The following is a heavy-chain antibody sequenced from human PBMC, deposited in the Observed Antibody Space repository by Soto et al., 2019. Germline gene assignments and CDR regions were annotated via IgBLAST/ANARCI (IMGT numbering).Heavy chain of an antibody. CDR3: ARDPSTMEGSGSKGGY. D-gene: IGHD3-10*01. CDR1: GGTFSSYA. V-gene: IGHV1-69*01. J-gene: IGHJ4*02. Sequence: QVQLVQSGAEVKKPGSSVKVSCKASGGTFSSYAISWVRQAPGQGLEWMGGIIPIFGTANYAKKFQGRVTITADESTSTAYMELGSLRSEDTAVYYCARDPSTMEGSGSKGGYWGQGTLVTVSS. CDR2: IIPIFGTA.